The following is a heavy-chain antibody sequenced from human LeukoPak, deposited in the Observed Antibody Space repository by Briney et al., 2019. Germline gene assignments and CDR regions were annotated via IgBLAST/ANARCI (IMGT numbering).Heavy chain of an antibody. D-gene: IGHD6-6*01. V-gene: IGHV3-30*04. Sequence: SLRLSCAASVFTFSRVAMHSGREAPGKGREWGAVISYDGTHNSYAASVKGRFTISRDNSKNTLYLQMNRLRAEDTAVYYCARDGYSSSSDAFDIWGQGTMVTVSS. CDR3: ARDGYSSSSDAFDI. CDR2: ISYDGTHN. J-gene: IGHJ3*02. CDR1: VFTFSRVA.